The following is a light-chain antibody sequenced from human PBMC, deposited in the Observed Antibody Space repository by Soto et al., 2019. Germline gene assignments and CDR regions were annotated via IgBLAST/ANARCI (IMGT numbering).Light chain of an antibody. V-gene: IGKV3-20*01. CDR3: QQFGSSPWT. Sequence: ENVLTQSPDTLSLSPGERATLSCRASQSVSSSYLAWYQQKPGQAPRLLIYNASSRATGIPDRFSGGGSKTDFALTISRLEPEDFAVYYCQQFGSSPWTFGRGTKVDIK. CDR1: QSVSSSY. J-gene: IGKJ1*01. CDR2: NAS.